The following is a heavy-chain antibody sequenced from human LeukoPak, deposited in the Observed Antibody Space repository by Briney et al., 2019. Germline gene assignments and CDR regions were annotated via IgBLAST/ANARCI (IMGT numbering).Heavy chain of an antibody. CDR3: ARVGTTVTTFYYYYYMDV. D-gene: IGHD4-11*01. V-gene: IGHV4-39*07. CDR2: IYYSGST. CDR1: GGSISSSGYY. Sequence: SETLSLTCTVSGGSISSSGYYWVWIRQPPGKGLEWIGSIYYSGSTYYNPSLKSRVTISVDTSKNQFSLKLSSVTAADTAVYYCARVGTTVTTFYYYYYMDVWGKGTTVTVSS. J-gene: IGHJ6*03.